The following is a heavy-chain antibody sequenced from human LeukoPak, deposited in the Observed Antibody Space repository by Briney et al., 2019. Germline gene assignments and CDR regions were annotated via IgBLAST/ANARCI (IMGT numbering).Heavy chain of an antibody. CDR3: ARAGSSYYYYYMDV. J-gene: IGHJ6*03. Sequence: ASVKVSCKASVYTFTSYDINWVRQATGQGLEWMGWMNPNSGNTGYAQKFQGRVTMTRNTSISTAYMELSSLRSEDTAVYYCARAGSSYYYYYMDVWGKGTTVTVSS. CDR1: VYTFTSYD. V-gene: IGHV1-8*01. D-gene: IGHD1-26*01. CDR2: MNPNSGNT.